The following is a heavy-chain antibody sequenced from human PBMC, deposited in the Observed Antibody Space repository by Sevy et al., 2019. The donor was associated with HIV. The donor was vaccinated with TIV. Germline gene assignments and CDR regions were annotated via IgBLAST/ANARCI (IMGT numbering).Heavy chain of an antibody. J-gene: IGHJ6*02. D-gene: IGHD3-10*01. Sequence: GGSLRLSCAVSGFTFGSYGMHWVRQAPGKGLEWVAVILYDSSNKYYGDSVKGRFTISRDNSKNTLYLQMNSLRTDDTAVDYWARGLAARPGYYYGMDVWGQGTTVTVSS. CDR1: GFTFGSYG. CDR2: ILYDSSNK. V-gene: IGHV3-30*03. CDR3: ARGLAARPGYYYGMDV.